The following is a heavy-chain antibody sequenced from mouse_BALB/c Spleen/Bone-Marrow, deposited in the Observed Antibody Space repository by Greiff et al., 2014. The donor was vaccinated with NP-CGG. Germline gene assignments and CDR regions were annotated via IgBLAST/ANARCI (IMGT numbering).Heavy chain of an antibody. CDR1: GYAFTNYL. J-gene: IGHJ3*01. D-gene: IGHD3-1*01. V-gene: IGHV1-54*01. Sequence: QVQLQQSGPELVRPGTSVKVSCKASGYAFTNYLIEWVTQRPGQGLEWIGVINPGSGGSNYNEKFKGKATLTADKFSSTAYMQLSSLTSDDSAVYFCVREAPRCFAYWGQGTLVTVSA. CDR2: INPGSGGS. CDR3: VREAPRCFAY.